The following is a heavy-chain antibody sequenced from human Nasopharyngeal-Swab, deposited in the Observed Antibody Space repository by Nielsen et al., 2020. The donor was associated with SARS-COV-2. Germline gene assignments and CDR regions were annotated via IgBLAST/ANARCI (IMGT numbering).Heavy chain of an antibody. Sequence: GGSLRLSCAASGFTFSSYGMHWVRQAPGKGLEWVAVIWYDGSNKYYADSVKGRLTISRDNARNSLYLQMNSLRDEDTAVYYCAREVAGMDHWGQGTLVTVSS. CDR1: GFTFSSYG. CDR3: AREVAGMDH. J-gene: IGHJ4*02. D-gene: IGHD6-19*01. V-gene: IGHV3-33*01. CDR2: IWYDGSNK.